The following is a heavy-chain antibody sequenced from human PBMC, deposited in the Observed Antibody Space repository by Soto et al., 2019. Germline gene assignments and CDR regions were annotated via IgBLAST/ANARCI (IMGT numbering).Heavy chain of an antibody. J-gene: IGHJ5*01. CDR2: TYYRSKWYF. Sequence: SQTLSLTCVISGDSVSSNSAAWNWIRQSPRRGLEWLGRTYYRSKWYFDYALSVKSRITINPDTSKNQYSLHLNSVTAEDTAVYYCSSEEILVPHDLFASWGQGTLVTVSS. D-gene: IGHD3-3*01. V-gene: IGHV6-1*01. CDR3: SSEEILVPHDLFAS. CDR1: GDSVSSNSAA.